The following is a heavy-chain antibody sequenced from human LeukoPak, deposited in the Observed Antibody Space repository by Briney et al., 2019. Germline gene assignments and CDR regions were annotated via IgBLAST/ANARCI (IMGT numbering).Heavy chain of an antibody. CDR3: AREGWNDGCFDI. J-gene: IGHJ3*02. CDR1: GFTVSSNY. Sequence: GGSLRLSSAASGFTVSSNYMSWVRQAPGKGLEWASVIYSGGSTYYADSVKGRFTISRDNSKNTLYLQMNSLRAEDTAVYYRAREGWNDGCFDIWGQGTMVTVSS. D-gene: IGHD1-1*01. CDR2: IYSGGST. V-gene: IGHV3-53*01.